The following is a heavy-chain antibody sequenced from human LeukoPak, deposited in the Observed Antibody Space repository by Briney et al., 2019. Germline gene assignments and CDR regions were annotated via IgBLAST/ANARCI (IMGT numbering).Heavy chain of an antibody. CDR2: INWNGGST. J-gene: IGHJ5*02. Sequence: GSLRLSCAASGFTFDDYGMNWVRQAPGKGLEWVSGINWNGGSTGYADSVKGRFTISRDNAKNSLYLQMNSLRAEDTALYHCARGYGSGRRDWFDPWGQGTLVTVSS. CDR1: GFTFDDYG. V-gene: IGHV3-20*01. CDR3: ARGYGSGRRDWFDP. D-gene: IGHD3-10*01.